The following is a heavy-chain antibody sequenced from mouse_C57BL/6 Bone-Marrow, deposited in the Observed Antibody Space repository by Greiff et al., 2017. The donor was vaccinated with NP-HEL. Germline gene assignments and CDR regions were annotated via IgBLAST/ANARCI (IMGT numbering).Heavy chain of an antibody. CDR2: SRNKANDYTT. D-gene: IGHD4-1*01. V-gene: IGHV7-1*01. CDR3: ARDNWDWYFDV. CDR1: GFTFSDFY. J-gene: IGHJ1*03. Sequence: EVMLVESGGGLVQSGRSLRLSCATSGFTFSDFYMAWVRQAPGKGLEWIAASRNKANDYTTEYSASVKGRFIVSRDTSPSILYLQMNALRAEDTAIYYCARDNWDWYFDVWGTGTTVTVSS.